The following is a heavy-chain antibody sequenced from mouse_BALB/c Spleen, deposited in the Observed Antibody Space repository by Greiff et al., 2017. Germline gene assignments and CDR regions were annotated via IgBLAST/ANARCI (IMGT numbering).Heavy chain of an antibody. D-gene: IGHD1-1*02. V-gene: IGHV5-17*02. J-gene: IGHJ4*01. CDR1: GFTFSSFG. CDR2: ISSGSSTI. Sequence: EVKLVESGGGLVQPGGSRKLSCAASGFTFSSFGMHWVRQAPEKGLEWVAYISSGSSTIYYADTVKGRFTISRDNPKNTLFLQMTSLRSEDTAMYYCARSGGYYAMDYWGQGTSVTVSS. CDR3: ARSGGYYAMDY.